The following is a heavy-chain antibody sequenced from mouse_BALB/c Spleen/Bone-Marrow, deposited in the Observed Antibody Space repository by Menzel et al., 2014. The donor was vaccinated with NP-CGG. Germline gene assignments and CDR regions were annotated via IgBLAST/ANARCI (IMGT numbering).Heavy chain of an antibody. J-gene: IGHJ3*01. CDR3: AIYYRSSWFAY. Sequence: VQLVESGPGLVAPSQSLSITCTVSGFSLTSYGVSWVRQPPGKGLEWLGVIWGDGNTNYHSALISRLSISKDNSKSQVFLKLNRLQTDDTATYYCAIYYRSSWFAYWGQGTLSLSLQ. D-gene: IGHD2-14*01. V-gene: IGHV2-3*01. CDR2: IWGDGNT. CDR1: GFSLTSYG.